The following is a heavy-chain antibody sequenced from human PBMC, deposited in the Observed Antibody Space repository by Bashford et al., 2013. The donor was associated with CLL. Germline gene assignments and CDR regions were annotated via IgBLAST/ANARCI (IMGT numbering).Heavy chain of an antibody. CDR3: ARRQSDSFGPHHN. CDR2: MSPKSGNT. D-gene: IGHD3-22*01. CDR1: GYTFTSSD. J-gene: IGHJ4*02. V-gene: IGHV1-8*01. Sequence: ASVKVSCKASGYTFTSSDISWVRQAAGQGLEWMGWMSPKSGNTGYVQKFQGRVTMTRNTSISTAYMELSSLRSEDTAVYYCARRQSDSFGPHHNWGQGTLVTVSS.